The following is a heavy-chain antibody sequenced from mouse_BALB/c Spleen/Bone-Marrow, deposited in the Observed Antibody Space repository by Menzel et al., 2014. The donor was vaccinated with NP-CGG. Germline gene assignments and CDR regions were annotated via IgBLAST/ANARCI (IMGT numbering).Heavy chain of an antibody. CDR3: ASYYYVPYFDS. D-gene: IGHD1-1*01. V-gene: IGHV14-3*02. CDR1: GFNIKETY. CDR2: IDPANGNT. J-gene: IGHJ2*01. Sequence: EVQLQQSGAELVKPGASVKLSCTASGFNIKETYMHWVEQRPEQGLEWIGRIDPANGNTKYDPKFQGKVTITADTSSNTAYLQLSSLTSEDTALYYCASYYYVPYFDSWGQGTTLTVSS.